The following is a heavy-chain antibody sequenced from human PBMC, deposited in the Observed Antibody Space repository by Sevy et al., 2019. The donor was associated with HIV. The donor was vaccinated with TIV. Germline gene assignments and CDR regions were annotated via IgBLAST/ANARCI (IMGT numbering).Heavy chain of an antibody. D-gene: IGHD3-3*01. CDR3: ASTYYDFWSGSSYGMDV. Sequence: ASVKVSCKASGYTFTGYYMHWVRQAPGQGLEWMGWINPNSGGTNYAQKFQGRVTMTRDTSISTAYMELSRLRSDDTAMYYCASTYYDFWSGSSYGMDVWGQGTTVTVSS. V-gene: IGHV1-2*02. CDR2: INPNSGGT. J-gene: IGHJ6*02. CDR1: GYTFTGYY.